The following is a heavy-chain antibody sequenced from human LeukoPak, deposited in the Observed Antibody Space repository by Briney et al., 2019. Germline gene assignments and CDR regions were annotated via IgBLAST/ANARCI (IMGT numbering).Heavy chain of an antibody. CDR3: AVWKSGTYPLTYFDS. CDR1: GYIFTKYW. D-gene: IGHD1-26*01. CDR2: IYPGDSDT. V-gene: IGHV5-51*01. Sequence: GESLKISCKASGYIFTKYWIAWVRQMPGKGLEWMGIIYPGDSDTRYSPSFQGQVTISADKSITTAYLHWSSLKASDTAMYYCAVWKSGTYPLTYFDSWGQGTLVTVSS. J-gene: IGHJ4*02.